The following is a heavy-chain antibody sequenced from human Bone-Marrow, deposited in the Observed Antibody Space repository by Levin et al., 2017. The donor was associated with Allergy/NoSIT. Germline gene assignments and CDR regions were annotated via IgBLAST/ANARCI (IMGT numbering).Heavy chain of an antibody. J-gene: IGHJ6*02. CDR1: GGSIRTGGYS. D-gene: IGHD3-10*01. CDR3: ARVPMIRGVTGNYAMDV. V-gene: IGHV4-31*03. Sequence: PSETLSLTCSVSGGSIRTGGYSWSWIRQLPGKGLEYIGHIYYSGRTYYDPSVTPSLKSRVNISVDMSENQLSLEVSSVTAADTAVYYCARVPMIRGVTGNYAMDVWGPGTTVTVSS. CDR2: IYYSGRT.